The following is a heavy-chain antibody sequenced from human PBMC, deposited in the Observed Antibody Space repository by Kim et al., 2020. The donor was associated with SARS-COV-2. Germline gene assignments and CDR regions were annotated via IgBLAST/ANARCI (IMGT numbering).Heavy chain of an antibody. CDR1: GFTFSSYA. CDR2: ISGSGGST. J-gene: IGHJ4*02. V-gene: IGHV3-23*01. Sequence: GGSLRLSCAASGFTFSSYAMSWVRQAPGKGLEWVSAISGSGGSTYYADSVKGRFTISRDNSKNTLYLQMNSLRAEDTAVYYCAKKGGYSSSWYPDDYWGQGTLVTVSS. CDR3: AKKGGYSSSWYPDDY. D-gene: IGHD6-13*01.